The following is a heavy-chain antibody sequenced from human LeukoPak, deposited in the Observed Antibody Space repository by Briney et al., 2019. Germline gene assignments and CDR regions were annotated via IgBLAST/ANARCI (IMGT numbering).Heavy chain of an antibody. V-gene: IGHV3-48*03. Sequence: TWGSLRLSCAASGFTFSSYEMNWVRQVPGKGLEWVSYISSSGSTIYYADSVKGRFTISRDNAKNSLYLQMNSLRVEDTALYYCARRAPSHDFDDWGQGTLVTVSS. CDR3: ARRAPSHDFDD. CDR2: ISSSGSTI. J-gene: IGHJ4*02. CDR1: GFTFSSYE.